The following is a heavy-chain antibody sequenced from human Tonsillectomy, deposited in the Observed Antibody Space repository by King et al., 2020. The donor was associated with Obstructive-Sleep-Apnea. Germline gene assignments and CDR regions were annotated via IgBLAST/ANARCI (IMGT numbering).Heavy chain of an antibody. Sequence: VQLQESGPGLVKPSQTLSLTCTVSGGSISSGGYYWSWIRQHPGKGLEWIGYIYYSGSTYYNPSLKSRVTISVDTSKNQFSLKLSSVTAADTAVYYCARGWEMAYYYGSGSQNWFDPWGQGTLVTVSS. J-gene: IGHJ5*02. CDR1: GGSISSGGYY. V-gene: IGHV4-31*03. CDR2: IYYSGST. D-gene: IGHD3-10*01. CDR3: ARGWEMAYYYGSGSQNWFDP.